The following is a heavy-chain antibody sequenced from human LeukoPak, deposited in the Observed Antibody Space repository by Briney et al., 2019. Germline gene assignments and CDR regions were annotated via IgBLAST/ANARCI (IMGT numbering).Heavy chain of an antibody. D-gene: IGHD3-16*01. CDR1: GFTFSSYG. V-gene: IGHV3-30*03. Sequence: PGGSLRLSCAASGFTFSSYGMHWVRQAPGKGLEWVAVISYDGSNKYYADSVKGRFTISRDNAKNTLFLQMNSLRAEDTAVYFCARGGGLDVWGQGATVTVSS. CDR3: ARGGGLDV. CDR2: ISYDGSNK. J-gene: IGHJ6*02.